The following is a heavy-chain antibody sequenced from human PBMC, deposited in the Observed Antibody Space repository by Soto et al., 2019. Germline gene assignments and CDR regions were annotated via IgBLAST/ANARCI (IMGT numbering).Heavy chain of an antibody. Sequence: SVKVSGKASGGTFSSYAISWVRQAPGQGLEWMGGIIPIFGTANYAQKFQGRVTITADESTSTAYMELSSLRSEDTAVYYCARGNPDIVVVPAAPNSMVRGVIITGFDYWGQGTLVTVSS. J-gene: IGHJ4*02. D-gene: IGHD3-10*01. V-gene: IGHV1-69*13. CDR1: GGTFSSYA. CDR3: ARGNPDIVVVPAAPNSMVRGVIITGFDY. CDR2: IIPIFGTA.